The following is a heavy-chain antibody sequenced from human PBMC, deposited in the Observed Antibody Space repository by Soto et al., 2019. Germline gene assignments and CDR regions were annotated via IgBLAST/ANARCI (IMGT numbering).Heavy chain of an antibody. CDR1: GGTFSSYA. Sequence: SVKVSCKASGGTFSSYAISWVRQAPGQGLEWMGGIIPIFGTANYAQKFQGRVTITADKSTSTAYMELSSLRSEDTAVYYCASCSGGSCYSTFDYWGQGTLVTVSS. J-gene: IGHJ4*02. CDR3: ASCSGGSCYSTFDY. CDR2: IIPIFGTA. V-gene: IGHV1-69*06. D-gene: IGHD2-15*01.